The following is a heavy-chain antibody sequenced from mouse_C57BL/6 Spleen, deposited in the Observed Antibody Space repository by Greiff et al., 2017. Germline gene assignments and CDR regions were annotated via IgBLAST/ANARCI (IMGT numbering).Heavy chain of an antibody. CDR2: INPGSGGT. CDR1: GYAFTNYL. D-gene: IGHD2-2*01. Sequence: QVQLQQSGAELVRPGTSVKVSCKASGYAFTNYLIEWVKQRPGQGLEWIGVINPGSGGTNYNEKFKGKATLTADKSSSTAYMQLSSLTSEDSAVYFCARGEGYDLDYWGQGTTLTVSS. CDR3: ARGEGYDLDY. V-gene: IGHV1-54*01. J-gene: IGHJ2*01.